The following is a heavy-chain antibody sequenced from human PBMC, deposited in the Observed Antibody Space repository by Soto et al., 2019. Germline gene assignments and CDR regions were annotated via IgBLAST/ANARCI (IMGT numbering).Heavy chain of an antibody. V-gene: IGHV1-3*01. CDR3: SRGPNPYFFYY. Sequence: ASVKVSCKACGYTFTSSAMHWVCQAPGQRLEWMGWINAGNGNTKYSQKFQGRVTITRDTSASTAYMELSSLRSEDTAVYYCSRGPNPYFFYYWGQGTLVTGSS. J-gene: IGHJ4*02. CDR1: GYTFTSSA. CDR2: INAGNGNT.